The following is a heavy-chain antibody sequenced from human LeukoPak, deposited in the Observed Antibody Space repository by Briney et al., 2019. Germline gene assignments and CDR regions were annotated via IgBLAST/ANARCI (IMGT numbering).Heavy chain of an antibody. CDR3: ARARNYDFWSDQREDAFDM. CDR2: MNPKSGYT. V-gene: IGHV1-8*02. D-gene: IGHD3-3*01. J-gene: IGHJ3*02. Sequence: ASVKVSCKASGYTFSNFGLNWVRQATGQGLEWVGYMNPKSGYTVYAQKFQGRVTMTRDMSTSTVYMELRSLRSEDTAIYYCARARNYDFWSDQREDAFDMWGQGTMVTVSS. CDR1: GYTFSNFG.